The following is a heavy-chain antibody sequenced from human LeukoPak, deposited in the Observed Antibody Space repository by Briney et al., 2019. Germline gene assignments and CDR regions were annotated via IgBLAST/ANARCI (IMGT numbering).Heavy chain of an antibody. V-gene: IGHV1-8*01. CDR3: ARLVTGTAMFNGRPVDY. CDR1: GYTFTSYD. Sequence: EASVKVSCKASGYTFTSYDINWVRQATGQGLEWMGWMNPNSGNTGYAQKFQGRVIMTRNTSISTAYMELSSLRSEDTAVYYCARLVTGTAMFNGRPVDYWGQGTLVTVSS. D-gene: IGHD5-18*01. J-gene: IGHJ4*02. CDR2: MNPNSGNT.